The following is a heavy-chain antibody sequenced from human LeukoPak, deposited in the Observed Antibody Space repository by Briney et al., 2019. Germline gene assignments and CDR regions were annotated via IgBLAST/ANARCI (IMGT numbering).Heavy chain of an antibody. D-gene: IGHD3-3*01. V-gene: IGHV1-69*05. J-gene: IGHJ5*02. CDR1: GGTFSSYA. CDR3: ANGGDDYDFWSGLSSWFDP. CDR2: IIPIFGTA. Sequence: SVKVSCKASGGTFSSYAISRVRRAPGQGLEWMGGIIPIFGTANYAQKFQGRVTITTDESTSTAYMELSSLRSEDTAVYYCANGGDDYDFWSGLSSWFDPWGQGTLVTVSS.